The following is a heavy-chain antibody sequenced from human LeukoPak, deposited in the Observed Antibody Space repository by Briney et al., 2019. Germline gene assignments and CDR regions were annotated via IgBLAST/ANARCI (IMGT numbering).Heavy chain of an antibody. CDR2: INHSGST. D-gene: IGHD4-17*01. J-gene: IGHJ4*02. CDR1: GGSFSGYC. CDR3: AREAGAYGDYVGLYYFDY. V-gene: IGHV4-34*01. Sequence: SETLSLTCAVYGGSFSGYCWSWMRQPPGKGLEWIGEINHSGSTNYNPSLKSRVTISVDTSKNQFSLKLSSVTAADTAVYYCAREAGAYGDYVGLYYFDYWGQGTLVTVSS.